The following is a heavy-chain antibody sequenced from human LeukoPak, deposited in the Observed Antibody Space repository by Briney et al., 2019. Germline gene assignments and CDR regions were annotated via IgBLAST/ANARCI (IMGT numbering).Heavy chain of an antibody. V-gene: IGHV4-39*01. J-gene: IGHJ4*02. D-gene: IGHD1-26*01. CDR2: IYYTGST. CDR3: ARRPASGTYGYYFDY. Sequence: SETLSLTCAVSGGSISSSAYYWGWIRQPPGKGLKWIGSIYYTGSTYCNPSLKSRVTISVDTSKNPFSLKLRSVTAADTAVYYCARRPASGTYGYYFDYWGQGTLVTVSS. CDR1: GGSISSSAYY.